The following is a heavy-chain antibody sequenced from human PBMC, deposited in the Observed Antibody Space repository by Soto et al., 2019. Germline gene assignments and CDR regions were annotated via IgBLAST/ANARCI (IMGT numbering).Heavy chain of an antibody. CDR1: GFTFSNAW. Sequence: GGSLRLSCAASGFTFSNAWMSWVRQAPGKGLEWVGRIKSKTDGETTDYAATVKGRFTISRDDSKNTLYLRMNSLKTEDTAVYYCTTLPDFWGQGTLVTVSS. V-gene: IGHV3-15*05. CDR3: TTLPDF. J-gene: IGHJ4*02. CDR2: IKSKTDGETT.